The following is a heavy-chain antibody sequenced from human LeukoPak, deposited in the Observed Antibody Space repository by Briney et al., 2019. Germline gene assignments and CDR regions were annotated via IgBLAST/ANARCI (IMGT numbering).Heavy chain of an antibody. D-gene: IGHD1-26*01. CDR2: IYYSGST. V-gene: IGHV4-39*07. J-gene: IGHJ4*02. CDR3: ASSGSYLSQLFDY. Sequence: GSISXXXXXXGXXXQPPXXXXXXXXSIYYSGSTYYNPSLKSRVTISVDTSKNQFSLKLSSVTAADTAVYYCASSGSYLSQLFDYWGQGTLVTVSS. CDR1: GSISXXXXX.